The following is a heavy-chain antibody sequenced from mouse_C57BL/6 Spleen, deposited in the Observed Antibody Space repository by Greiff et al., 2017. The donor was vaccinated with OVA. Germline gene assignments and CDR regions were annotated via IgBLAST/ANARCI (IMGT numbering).Heavy chain of an antibody. V-gene: IGHV10-1*01. D-gene: IGHD1-1*01. CDR2: IRSKSNNYAT. CDR1: GFSFNTYA. CDR3: VRQDYGSGFYAMDY. Sequence: EVMLVESGGGLVQPKGSLKLSCAASGFSFNTYAMNWVRQAPGKGLEWVARIRSKSNNYATYYADSVKDRFTISRDDSESMLYLQMNNLKTEDTAMYYGVRQDYGSGFYAMDYWGQGTSVTVSS. J-gene: IGHJ4*01.